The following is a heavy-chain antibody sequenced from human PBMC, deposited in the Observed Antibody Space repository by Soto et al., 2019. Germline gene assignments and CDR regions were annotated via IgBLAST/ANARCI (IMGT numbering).Heavy chain of an antibody. Sequence: SSETLSLTCAVYGGSFSGHSWIWMRQSPGKGLEWIGDINHSGRVNYSPSLKSRVTISLDTSKNQFSLTLSAVTAADTAMYYCSTRAYDTNGYYRFDPWGQGTLVTVSS. V-gene: IGHV4-34*01. CDR2: INHSGRV. D-gene: IGHD3-22*01. CDR1: GGSFSGHS. CDR3: STRAYDTNGYYRFDP. J-gene: IGHJ5*01.